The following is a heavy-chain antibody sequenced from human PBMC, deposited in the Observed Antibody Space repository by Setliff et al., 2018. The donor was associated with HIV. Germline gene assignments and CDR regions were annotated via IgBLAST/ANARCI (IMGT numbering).Heavy chain of an antibody. CDR1: DASISSHY. CDR3: ARAGYNSRPYYFDY. D-gene: IGHD6-13*01. J-gene: IGHJ4*02. CDR2: IYYSGST. Sequence: SETLSLTCTVSDASISSHYWSWIRQPPGKGLEWIAYIYYSGSTSYNPSLKSRVTVSIDTSKNQFSLKLNSVTAADTTVYYCARAGYNSRPYYFDYWVQGTLVTVSS. V-gene: IGHV4-59*11.